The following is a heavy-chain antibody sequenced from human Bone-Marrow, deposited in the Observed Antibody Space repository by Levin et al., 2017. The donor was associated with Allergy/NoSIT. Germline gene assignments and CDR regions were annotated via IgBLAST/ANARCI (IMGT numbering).Heavy chain of an antibody. D-gene: IGHD4-17*01. Sequence: ASVKVSCKASGYTFTGYYMHWVRQAPGQGLEWMGRINPNSGGTDYAQKFQGRVTMATDTSISTAYMELSRLRSDDTAVYYCARGPDYGIDYWGQGTVVTVSS. J-gene: IGHJ4*02. CDR1: GYTFTGYY. CDR3: ARGPDYGIDY. V-gene: IGHV1-2*06. CDR2: INPNSGGT.